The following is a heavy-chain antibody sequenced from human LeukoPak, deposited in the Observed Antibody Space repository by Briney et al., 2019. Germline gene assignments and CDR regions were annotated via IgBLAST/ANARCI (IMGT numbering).Heavy chain of an antibody. V-gene: IGHV3-23*01. CDR2: ISGSGGST. J-gene: IGHJ4*02. CDR1: GFTFSSYA. Sequence: GGSLRLSCAASGFTFSSYAMSWVRQAPGKGLEWVSAISGSGGSTYYADSVKGRFTTSRDNSKNTLYLQMNSLRAEDTAVYYCAKGGAIAVAAQGVDVPDYWGQGTLVTVSS. D-gene: IGHD6-13*01. CDR3: AKGGAIAVAAQGVDVPDY.